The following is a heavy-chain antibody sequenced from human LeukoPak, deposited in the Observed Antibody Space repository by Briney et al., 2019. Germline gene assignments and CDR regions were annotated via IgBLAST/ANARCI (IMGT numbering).Heavy chain of an antibody. D-gene: IGHD2-21*02. V-gene: IGHV1-46*01. CDR3: ASGYCGGACQLGGVDM. J-gene: IGHJ3*02. CDR1: GFTFSSYG. Sequence: PGGSLRLSCAASGFTFSSYGMHWVRQAPGQGPEWMGVISPSGGSTTYAQKFQGRVTLTRDMSTSTDYLELSSLRSEDTAVYYCASGYCGGACQLGGVDMWGQGTMVTVSS. CDR2: ISPSGGST.